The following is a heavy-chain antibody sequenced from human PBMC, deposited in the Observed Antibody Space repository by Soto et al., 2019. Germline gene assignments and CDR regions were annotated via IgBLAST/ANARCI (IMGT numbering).Heavy chain of an antibody. D-gene: IGHD3-22*01. CDR2: IYPGDSDT. V-gene: IGHV5-51*01. Sequence: PGESLKISCKGSGYSFTSYWIGWVRQMPGKGLEWMGIIYPGDSDTRYSPSFQGQVTISADKSISTAYLQWSSLKASDTAMCYCASRRGYYYDSSGSLDAFDIWGQGTMVTVSS. CDR3: ASRRGYYYDSSGSLDAFDI. CDR1: GYSFTSYW. J-gene: IGHJ3*02.